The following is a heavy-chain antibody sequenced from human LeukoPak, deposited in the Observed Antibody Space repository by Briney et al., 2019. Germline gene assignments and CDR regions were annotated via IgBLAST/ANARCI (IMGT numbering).Heavy chain of an antibody. CDR3: ARDFVSSGLYYYYMDV. D-gene: IGHD6-19*01. J-gene: IGHJ6*03. CDR2: IYYSGST. CDR1: GGSISSSSYY. V-gene: IGHV4-39*02. Sequence: SETLSLTCTVSGGSISSSSYYWGWIRQPPGKGLEWIGSIYYSGSTYYNPSLKSRVTISVDTSKNQFSLKLSSVTAADTAVYYCARDFVSSGLYYYYMDVWGKGTTVTISS.